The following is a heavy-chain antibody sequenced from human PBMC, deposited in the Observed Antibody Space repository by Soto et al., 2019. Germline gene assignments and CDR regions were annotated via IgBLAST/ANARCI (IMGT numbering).Heavy chain of an antibody. Sequence: LQLQESGSGLVRPSQTLSLTCAVSGGSISSGGYSWNWIRPPPVKGLELIGYLYHSGRTLSTPSLKSRVTISVDKSKNQFSLKLTSVTAADTAVYYCARDHLEGNGFDPWGQGTLVTVSS. V-gene: IGHV4-30-2*01. CDR3: ARDHLEGNGFDP. CDR1: GGSISSGGYS. J-gene: IGHJ5*02. CDR2: LYHSGRT.